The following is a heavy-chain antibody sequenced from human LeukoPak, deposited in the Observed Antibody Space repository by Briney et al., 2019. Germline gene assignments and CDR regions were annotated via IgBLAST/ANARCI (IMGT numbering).Heavy chain of an antibody. D-gene: IGHD3-10*01. CDR2: TYYRSKWSN. J-gene: IGHJ4*02. Sequence: SQTLSLTCAISGDSVSSNSAAWNWIRQSPSRGLEWLGRTYYRSKWSNDYAVSVKSRITISPDTSKNHFSLQLNSVTPEDTAVYYCAREGRNTLLWFGEFQYYFDYWGQGTLVTVSS. CDR3: AREGRNTLLWFGEFQYYFDY. V-gene: IGHV6-1*01. CDR1: GDSVSSNSAA.